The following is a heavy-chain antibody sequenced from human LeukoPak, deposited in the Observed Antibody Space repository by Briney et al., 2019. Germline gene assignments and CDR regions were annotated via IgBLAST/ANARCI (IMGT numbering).Heavy chain of an antibody. D-gene: IGHD5-12*01. CDR2: IYYSGST. J-gene: IGHJ6*03. Sequence: SETLSLTCTVSGGSISSSSYYWGWIRQPPGKGLEWIGSIYYSGSTYYNPSLKSRVTISVDTSKNQFSLKLSSVTAADTAVYYCARRIEGIVATGNYYYYYYMDVWGKGTTVTVSS. CDR3: ARRIEGIVATGNYYYYYYMDV. CDR1: GGSISSSSYY. V-gene: IGHV4-39*01.